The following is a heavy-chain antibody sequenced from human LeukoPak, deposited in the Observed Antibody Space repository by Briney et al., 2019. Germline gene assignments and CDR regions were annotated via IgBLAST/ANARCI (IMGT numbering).Heavy chain of an antibody. J-gene: IGHJ2*01. Sequence: PSETLSLTCTVSGGSISSYYWSWIRQPAGRGLEWIGRIYTSGSTNYNPSLESRVTMSVDTSKNQFSLRLSSVTAADTAVYYCARYCSGTNCYHWYFDLWGRGTLVTVSS. V-gene: IGHV4-4*07. D-gene: IGHD2-2*01. CDR2: IYTSGST. CDR3: ARYCSGTNCYHWYFDL. CDR1: GGSISSYY.